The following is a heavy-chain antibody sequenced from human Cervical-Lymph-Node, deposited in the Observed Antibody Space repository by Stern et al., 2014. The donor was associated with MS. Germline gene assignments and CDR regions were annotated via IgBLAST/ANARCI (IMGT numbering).Heavy chain of an antibody. Sequence: QDQLVQSGGGVVQPGRSLRLSCAASGFTFSSYGMHWVRQAPGKGLEWVAVISYDGSNKYYADSVKGRFTISRDNSKNTLYLQMNSLRAEDTAVYYCARRLGYCSGGSCRHYYYGMDVWGQGTTVTVSS. CDR2: ISYDGSNK. J-gene: IGHJ6*02. V-gene: IGHV3-30*03. CDR1: GFTFSSYG. D-gene: IGHD2-15*01. CDR3: ARRLGYCSGGSCRHYYYGMDV.